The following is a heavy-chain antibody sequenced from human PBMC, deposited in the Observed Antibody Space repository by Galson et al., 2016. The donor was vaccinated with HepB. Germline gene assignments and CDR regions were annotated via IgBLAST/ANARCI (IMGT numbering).Heavy chain of an antibody. Sequence: SLRLSCAASGFTFSDFGMHWVRQTPGKGLEWVAVISYDGRNEYYADSVKGRFTVSRDNSKNTLYLQMNSLRGEETAVYYCAKQSRDRMSIDHDFWSGALVNWGQGTLVTVSS. CDR3: AKQSRDRMSIDHDFWSGALVN. D-gene: IGHD3-3*01. J-gene: IGHJ4*02. CDR1: GFTFSDFG. V-gene: IGHV3-30*18. CDR2: ISYDGRNE.